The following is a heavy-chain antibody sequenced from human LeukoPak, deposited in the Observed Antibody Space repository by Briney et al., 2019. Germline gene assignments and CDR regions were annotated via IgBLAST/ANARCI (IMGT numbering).Heavy chain of an antibody. CDR3: ARCSGTGHCSFDY. D-gene: IGHD3-10*01. V-gene: IGHV1-69*01. CDR2: IIPIFGTA. J-gene: IGHJ4*02. Sequence: SVKVSCKASGGTFSSYAISWVRQAPGQGLEWMGGIIPIFGTANYAQKFQGRVTVTADESTSTAYMELSSLRSEDTAVYYCARCSGTGHCSFDYWGQGTLVTVSS. CDR1: GGTFSSYA.